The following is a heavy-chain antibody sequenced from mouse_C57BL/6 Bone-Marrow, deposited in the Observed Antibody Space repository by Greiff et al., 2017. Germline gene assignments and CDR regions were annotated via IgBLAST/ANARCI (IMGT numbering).Heavy chain of an antibody. CDR3: ARERVYYYYFDY. J-gene: IGHJ2*01. D-gene: IGHD1-1*01. CDR2: IYPNSGGT. CDR1: GYTFTSYW. V-gene: IGHV1-72*01. Sequence: QVQLQQPGAELVKPGASVKLSCKASGYTFTSYWMHWVKQRPGRGLEWIGRIYPNSGGTKYNEKFKSKATLTVDKPSSTAYMQLSSLTSEDSAVYYCARERVYYYYFDYWGQGTTLTVSS.